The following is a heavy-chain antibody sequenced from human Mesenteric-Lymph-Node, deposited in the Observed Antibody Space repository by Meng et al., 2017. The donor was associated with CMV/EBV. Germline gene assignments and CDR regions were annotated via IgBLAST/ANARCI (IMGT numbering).Heavy chain of an antibody. CDR1: GFTFDDYG. V-gene: IGHV3-20*04. CDR3: ARRTPVVPAAIRLTYYFDS. Sequence: GESLKISCAASGFTFDDYGMSWVRQAPGKGLEWVSGINWNGGSTGYADSVKGRFTISRDNAKNSLYLQMNSLRAEDTALYYCARRTPVVPAAIRLTYYFDSWGQGTLVTVSS. D-gene: IGHD2-2*02. J-gene: IGHJ4*02. CDR2: INWNGGST.